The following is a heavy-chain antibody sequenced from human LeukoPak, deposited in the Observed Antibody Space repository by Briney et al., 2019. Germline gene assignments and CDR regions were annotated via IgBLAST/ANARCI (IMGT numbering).Heavy chain of an antibody. CDR3: ARELGYCSSTSCSTFDY. J-gene: IGHJ4*02. CDR1: GFTFSSYG. Sequence: GGSLRLSCAASGFTFSSYGMQWVRQAPGKGLEWVAVIWYDGSNKYYADSVKGRFTISRDNSKNTLYLQMNSLRAEDTAVYYCARELGYCSSTSCSTFDYWGQGTLVTVSS. CDR2: IWYDGSNK. V-gene: IGHV3-33*01. D-gene: IGHD2-2*01.